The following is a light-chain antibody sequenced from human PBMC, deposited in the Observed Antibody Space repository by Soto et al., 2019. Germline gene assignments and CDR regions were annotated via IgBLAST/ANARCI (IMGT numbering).Light chain of an antibody. J-gene: IGKJ3*01. CDR2: DAS. V-gene: IGKV1-33*01. CDR1: QDISNY. CDR3: QHRRA. Sequence: DIQMTQSPSSLPASVGDRVTITCQASQDISNYLNWYQQKPGKAPKLLIYDASNLETGVPSRFSGSGSGTDFTFTISSLQPEDIATYYCQHRRAFGPGTKVDIK.